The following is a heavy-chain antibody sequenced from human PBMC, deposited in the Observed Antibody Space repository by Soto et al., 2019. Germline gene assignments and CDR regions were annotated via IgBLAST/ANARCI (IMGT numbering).Heavy chain of an antibody. D-gene: IGHD4-4*01. Sequence: QPGGSLRLSCAASGFTFSNYWMHWVRQAPGKGLVWVSRIKTDGSTTTYADSVKGRFTISRDNAKNTLDLQMNSLRVEDTAVYYCARKRVTTVGTFGFDFWGQGTVVTVSS. CDR1: GFTFSNYW. CDR2: IKTDGSTT. V-gene: IGHV3-74*01. CDR3: ARKRVTTVGTFGFDF. J-gene: IGHJ4*03.